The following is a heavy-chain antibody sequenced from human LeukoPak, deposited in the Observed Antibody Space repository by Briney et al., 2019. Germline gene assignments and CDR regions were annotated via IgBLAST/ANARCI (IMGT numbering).Heavy chain of an antibody. J-gene: IGHJ4*02. CDR3: ARADSSGWYGLFDYLGY. D-gene: IGHD6-19*01. CDR2: IYHSGST. CDR1: GGSITSSNW. V-gene: IGHV4-4*02. Sequence: PSETLSLTCAVSGGSITSSNWWSWVRQPPGKGLEWIGEIYHSGSTNYNPSLKSRVTISVDKSKNQFSLKLSSVTAADTAVYYCARADSSGWYGLFDYLGYWGQGTLVTVSS.